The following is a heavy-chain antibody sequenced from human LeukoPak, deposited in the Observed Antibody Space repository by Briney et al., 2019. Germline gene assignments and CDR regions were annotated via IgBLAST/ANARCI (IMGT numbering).Heavy chain of an antibody. Sequence: SETLSLTCVVSGGSISPYYWSWIRQPPGKGLEWIGEINHSGSTNYNPSLKSRVTISVDTSKNQFSLKLSSVTAADTAVYYCAPGIAVAGTAYWGQGTLVTVSS. CDR2: INHSGST. V-gene: IGHV4-34*01. J-gene: IGHJ4*02. CDR1: GGSISPYY. CDR3: APGIAVAGTAY. D-gene: IGHD6-19*01.